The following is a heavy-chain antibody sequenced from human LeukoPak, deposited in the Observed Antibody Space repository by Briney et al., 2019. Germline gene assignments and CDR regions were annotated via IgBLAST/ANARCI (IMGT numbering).Heavy chain of an antibody. J-gene: IGHJ6*02. D-gene: IGHD3-3*01. CDR2: IKSKSDGGTT. V-gene: IGHV3-15*01. Sequence: PGGSLRLSCAVSRFAFTAAWMSWVRQAPGKGLEWVGRIKSKSDGGTTDYAAPVKGRFTISRDDSKTTLYLQMNSLRAEDTAVYYCATGGGTYDFWSGYYPPYYYYYGMDVWGQGTTVTVSS. CDR3: ATGGGTYDFWSGYYPPYYYYYGMDV. CDR1: RFAFTAAW.